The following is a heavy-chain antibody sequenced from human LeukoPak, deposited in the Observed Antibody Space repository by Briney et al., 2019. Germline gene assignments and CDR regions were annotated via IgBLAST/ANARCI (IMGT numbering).Heavy chain of an antibody. CDR2: IKRDGSEK. D-gene: IGHD1-7*01. V-gene: IGHV3-7*01. Sequence: GGSLRLSCAASGFTFRGFLMSWVRQTPGKGLEWVANIKRDGSEKYYADSVKGRFTISRDNTKNSLSLQMNSLRAEDTAVYYCARAGSNWNYVYWGQGTLVTVSS. CDR1: GFTFRGFL. J-gene: IGHJ4*02. CDR3: ARAGSNWNYVY.